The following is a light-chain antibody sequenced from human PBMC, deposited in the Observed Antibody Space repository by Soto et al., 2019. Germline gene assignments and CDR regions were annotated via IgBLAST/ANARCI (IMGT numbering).Light chain of an antibody. CDR3: QQYDTFPRT. Sequence: DIVLTQSPGTLSLSPGDRATHSCRASQSLSSNYLAWYQQKPGQGPRLLIYGASRRATDIPDRFSGSGSGTDFALTITRLEPADFAVYFCQQYDTFPRTFGQGTKVEIQ. CDR2: GAS. CDR1: QSLSSNY. J-gene: IGKJ1*01. V-gene: IGKV3-20*01.